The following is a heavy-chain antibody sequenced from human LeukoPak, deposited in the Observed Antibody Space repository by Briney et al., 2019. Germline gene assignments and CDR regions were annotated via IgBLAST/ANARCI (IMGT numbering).Heavy chain of an antibody. D-gene: IGHD1-26*01. CDR1: GFTFSIYA. Sequence: GGSLRLSCAASGFTFSIYAMSWVRQAPGKGLEWVSGISGSGSSTYYADSVKGRFSNSRDNSKNTLFLQMNSLRAEDTAVYYCAKDLSSYSGSYFFDYWGQGTLVTVSS. CDR3: AKDLSSYSGSYFFDY. V-gene: IGHV3-23*01. J-gene: IGHJ4*02. CDR2: ISGSGSST.